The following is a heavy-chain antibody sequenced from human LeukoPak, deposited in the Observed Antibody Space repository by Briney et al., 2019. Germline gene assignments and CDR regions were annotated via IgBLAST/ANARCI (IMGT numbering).Heavy chain of an antibody. CDR1: KYTFTNYY. CDR3: ATDTPPYCNGGSCYFD. D-gene: IGHD2-15*01. CDR2: INPSTGVT. V-gene: IGHV1-2*02. J-gene: IGHJ4*02. Sequence: GASVKVSCKASKYTFTNYYIHWVRQAPGQGFEWMGWINPSTGVTSYAQKFQGRDTMTRDTSISTAYMDLSRLRSDDTAIYFCATDTPPYCNGGSCYFDWGQGTLVTVSS.